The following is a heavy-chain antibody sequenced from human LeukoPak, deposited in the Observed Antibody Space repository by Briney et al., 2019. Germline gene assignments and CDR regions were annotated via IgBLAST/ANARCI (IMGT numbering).Heavy chain of an antibody. J-gene: IGHJ4*02. Sequence: SVKVSCKASGGTFSSYAISWVRQAPGQGLEWMGGIIPIFGTPNYAQKFQGRGTITADESTSTAYMELSSLRSEDTAVYYCARFPVDVVEGDDYWGQGTLVTVSS. D-gene: IGHD2-2*03. CDR1: GGTFSSYA. CDR2: IIPIFGTP. CDR3: ARFPVDVVEGDDY. V-gene: IGHV1-69*01.